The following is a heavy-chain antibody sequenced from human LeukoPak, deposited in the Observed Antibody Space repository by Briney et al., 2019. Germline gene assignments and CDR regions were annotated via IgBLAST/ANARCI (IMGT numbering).Heavy chain of an antibody. CDR1: GFPFRSYA. CDR3: AQKGLYYYFMDV. J-gene: IGHJ6*03. CDR2: ISGSGGST. Sequence: PGGSLRLSCAASGFPFRSYAMSWVRQAPGKGLEGVSAISGSGGSTYYADSVKGRFTISRDNSKNTLYLQMNSLRAEDTAVYYCAQKGLYYYFMDVWGKGTTVTVSS. V-gene: IGHV3-23*01. D-gene: IGHD3/OR15-3a*01.